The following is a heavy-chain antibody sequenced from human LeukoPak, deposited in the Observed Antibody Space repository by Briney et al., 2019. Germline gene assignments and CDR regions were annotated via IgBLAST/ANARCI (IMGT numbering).Heavy chain of an antibody. V-gene: IGHV3-23*01. Sequence: GGSLRDSRVDSRVTLRGYAMCWVRPAPGKGVEWVSTIGGSGANTYYADTLRGRFTISRDNSKNTLYLEMNSLRAEDTAVYYFAKRGVYGNFYFDYGGQGTLATVSS. CDR3: AKRGVYGNFYFDY. CDR2: IGGSGANT. CDR1: RVTLRGYA. J-gene: IGHJ4*02. D-gene: IGHD4-11*01.